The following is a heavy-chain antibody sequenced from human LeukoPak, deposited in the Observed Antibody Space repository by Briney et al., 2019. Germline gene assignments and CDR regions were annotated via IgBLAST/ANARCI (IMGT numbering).Heavy chain of an antibody. CDR3: ATDDYGDYWARF. V-gene: IGHV1-69-2*01. CDR2: VDPQNGET. Sequence: GATVKISCKASGYIFTDYYMHWVHQAPGKGLEWMGRVDPQNGETVYAENFQGRVTMTADTSTDTAYMELTSLRSEDTAVYYCATDDYGDYWARFWGQGSLVTVSS. J-gene: IGHJ4*02. CDR1: GYIFTDYY. D-gene: IGHD4-17*01.